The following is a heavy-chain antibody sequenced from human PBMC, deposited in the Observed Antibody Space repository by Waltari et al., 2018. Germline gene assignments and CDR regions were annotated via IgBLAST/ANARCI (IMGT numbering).Heavy chain of an antibody. J-gene: IGHJ5*02. CDR1: GFTSSPYT. CDR3: ARGSSIAAPLNDP. D-gene: IGHD6-6*01. CDR2: ISSSSSYI. Sequence: EVQLVESVGVLFPPGGFLRLFCAASGFTSSPYTMNCVRQAPGKGLEWVSSISSSSSYIYYADSVKGRFTIARDNAKNSLYLQMNSLRAEDTAVYYCARGSSIAAPLNDPWGQGTLVTVSS. V-gene: IGHV3-21*01.